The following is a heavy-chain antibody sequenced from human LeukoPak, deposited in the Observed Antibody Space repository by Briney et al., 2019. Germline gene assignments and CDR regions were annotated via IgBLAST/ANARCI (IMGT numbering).Heavy chain of an antibody. V-gene: IGHV1-69*06. D-gene: IGHD3-22*01. Sequence: ASVKVSCKASGGTFSSYAISWVRQAPGQGLEWMGGIIPIFGTANYAQKFQGRVTITADKSTSTAYMELSSLRSEDTAVYYCAREAYYDSSGYYAAFDIWGQGTMVTVSS. CDR1: GGTFSSYA. CDR3: AREAYYDSSGYYAAFDI. CDR2: IIPIFGTA. J-gene: IGHJ3*02.